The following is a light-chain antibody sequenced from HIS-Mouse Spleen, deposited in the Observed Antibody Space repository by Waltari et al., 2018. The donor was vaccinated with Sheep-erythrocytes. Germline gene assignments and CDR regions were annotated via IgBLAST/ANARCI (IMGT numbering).Light chain of an antibody. V-gene: IGLV3-10*01. CDR2: EDS. CDR3: YSTDSSGNHWV. J-gene: IGLJ3*02. Sequence: SYELTQPPSVSVSPGQTARITCSGDALPKKYAYWYQQKSGQAPVLVIYEDSKRPSGFPGRFSDSSSGTMATLTISGAQVEDEADYCCYSTDSSGNHWVFGGGTKLTVL. CDR1: ALPKKY.